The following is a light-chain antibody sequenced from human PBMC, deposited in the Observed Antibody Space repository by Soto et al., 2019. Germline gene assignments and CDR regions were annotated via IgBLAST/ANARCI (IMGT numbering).Light chain of an antibody. CDR3: QQYGSQPET. J-gene: IGKJ1*01. CDR2: GAS. V-gene: IGKV3-20*01. CDR1: QSVSSSY. Sequence: DSVLTQSPGTLSSSPGERATLSCRSSQSVSSSYLAWYQQKPGQAPRLLIYGASSRATGIPDRFSGSGSGTDFTLTISRVEPEDCAVYYCQQYGSQPETFGQRTKGEIK.